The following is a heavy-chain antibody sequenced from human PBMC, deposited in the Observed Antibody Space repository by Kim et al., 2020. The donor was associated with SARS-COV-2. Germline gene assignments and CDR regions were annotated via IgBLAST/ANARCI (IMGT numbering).Heavy chain of an antibody. J-gene: IGHJ3*01. D-gene: IGHD3-3*02. Sequence: SETLSLTCSVSGGSLSSGSFYWTWIRQLPGKGLEFIGYIYYTGKAYYNPSLKSRLTISIDTSKNQFSLNLNSVTAADTAMYYCARPARGGGAHLAFDVWG. V-gene: IGHV4-31*03. CDR1: GGSLSSGSFY. CDR3: ARPARGGGAHLAFDV. CDR2: IYYTGKA.